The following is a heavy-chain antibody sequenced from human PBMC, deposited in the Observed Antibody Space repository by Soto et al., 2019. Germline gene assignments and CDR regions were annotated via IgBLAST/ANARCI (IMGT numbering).Heavy chain of an antibody. CDR1: VGAISIYY. CDR3: ARSQRGQQLSH. V-gene: IGHV4-59*01. Sequence: AETLSLTCTSSVGAISIYYWSWIRQPPGKGLEWIGYTHYNGNTNYNPSLRSRVTMSLDTSKNQVSLRLRSVTAADTAVYFCARSQRGQQLSHWGQGMMVTVSS. CDR2: THYNGNT. J-gene: IGHJ1*01. D-gene: IGHD6-13*01.